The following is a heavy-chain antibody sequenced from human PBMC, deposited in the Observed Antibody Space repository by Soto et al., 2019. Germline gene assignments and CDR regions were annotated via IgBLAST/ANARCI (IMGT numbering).Heavy chain of an antibody. CDR2: INHSGST. CDR1: GGSFSGYY. Sequence: SETLSLTCAVYGGSFSGYYWSWIRQPPGKGLEWIGEINHSGSTNYNPSLKSRVTISVDTSKNQFSLKLSSVTAADTAVYYCARGLWFGELIPWGQGTLVTVS. J-gene: IGHJ5*02. V-gene: IGHV4-34*01. D-gene: IGHD3-10*01. CDR3: ARGLWFGELIP.